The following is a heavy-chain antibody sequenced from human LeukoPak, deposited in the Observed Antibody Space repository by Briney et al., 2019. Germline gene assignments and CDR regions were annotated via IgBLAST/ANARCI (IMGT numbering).Heavy chain of an antibody. Sequence: GASVKVSCKASGYTFTSYGISWVRQAPGQGLEWMGRIIPILGITNYAQKFQGRVTITADKSTSTAYMELSSLRSEDTAVYYCARPKASYSGSFPFDYWGQGTLVTVSS. CDR3: ARPKASYSGSFPFDY. CDR2: IIPILGIT. J-gene: IGHJ4*02. V-gene: IGHV1-69*04. D-gene: IGHD1-26*01. CDR1: GYTFTSYG.